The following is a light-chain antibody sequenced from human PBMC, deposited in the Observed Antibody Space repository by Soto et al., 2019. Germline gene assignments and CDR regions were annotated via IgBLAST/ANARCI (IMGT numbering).Light chain of an antibody. CDR1: QDVGTY. CDR3: QKYNSAPLT. CDR2: AAS. J-gene: IGKJ4*01. V-gene: IGKV1-27*01. Sequence: DIQMTQSPSSLSASVGDRVTISCRASQDVGTYLAWYQQRPGKLPDLLIFAASSLHSGVPSRFSAGGSGTEFTLTISSLQPEDVANYYCQKYNSAPLTFGGGTKVEIK.